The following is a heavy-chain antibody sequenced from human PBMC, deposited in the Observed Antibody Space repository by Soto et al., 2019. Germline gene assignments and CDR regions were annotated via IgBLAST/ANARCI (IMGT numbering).Heavy chain of an antibody. CDR1: GFTFSSYA. V-gene: IGHV3-23*01. CDR2: ISGSGGST. CDR3: AGETYYYDSSGYSTFDY. D-gene: IGHD3-22*01. J-gene: IGHJ4*02. Sequence: GGALRLSCAASGFTFSSYAMSWVRQAPKKGLEWVSAISGSGGSTYYADSVKVRFTISRDNSKNTLYLQMNSLRAEDTAVYYCAGETYYYDSSGYSTFDYWGQGTLVTVSS.